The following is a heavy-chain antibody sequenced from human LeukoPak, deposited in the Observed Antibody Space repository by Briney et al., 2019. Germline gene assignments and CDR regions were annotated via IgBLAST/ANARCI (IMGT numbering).Heavy chain of an antibody. Sequence: SQTLSLTCKVSGDSLSSSTCNWSWIRQPPGKGLEWIGYISQSGNSYFTPSLKSRATISVDRSKNQFSLTLTSVTAADTAVYYCARDQVDYDTPDHFDYWGKGTLVTVSS. J-gene: IGHJ4*02. CDR3: ARDQVDYDTPDHFDY. D-gene: IGHD3-22*01. V-gene: IGHV4-30-2*01. CDR1: GDSLSSSTCN. CDR2: ISQSGNS.